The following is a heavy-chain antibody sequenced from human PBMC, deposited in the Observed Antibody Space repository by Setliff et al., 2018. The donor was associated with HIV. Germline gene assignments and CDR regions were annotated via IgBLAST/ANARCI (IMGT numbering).Heavy chain of an antibody. Sequence: PSEPLSLTCTVSGGSISSYYWGWIRQPPGKGLELIGTIYHTGSTFYNPSLKSRVTISVYTSKTQFSLKLNFVTAADTAVYYCARDDYNSGWLYDPLDTWGQGIMVTVSS. J-gene: IGHJ3*02. V-gene: IGHV4-38-2*02. CDR3: ARDDYNSGWLYDPLDT. CDR1: GGSISSYY. CDR2: IYHTGST. D-gene: IGHD6-19*01.